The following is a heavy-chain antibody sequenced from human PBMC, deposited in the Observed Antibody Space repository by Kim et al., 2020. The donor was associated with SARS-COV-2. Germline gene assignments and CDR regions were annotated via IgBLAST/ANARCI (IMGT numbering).Heavy chain of an antibody. CDR1: GGSISSYY. CDR2: IYTSGST. V-gene: IGHV4-4*07. D-gene: IGHD6-6*01. CDR3: ARDHLEYSSSSVVSLLGDREDYYYYGMDV. Sequence: SETLSLTCTVSGGSISSYYWSWIRQPAGKGLEWIGRIYTSGSTNYNPSLKSRVTMSVDTSKNQFSLKLSSVTAADTAVYYCARDHLEYSSSSVVSLLGDREDYYYYGMDVWGQGTTVTVSS. J-gene: IGHJ6*02.